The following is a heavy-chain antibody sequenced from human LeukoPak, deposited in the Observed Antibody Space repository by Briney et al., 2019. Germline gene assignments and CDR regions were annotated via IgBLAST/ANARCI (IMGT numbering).Heavy chain of an antibody. J-gene: IGHJ4*02. D-gene: IGHD1-26*01. CDR1: GFTFTNYG. CDR2: IRYDGSNE. V-gene: IGHV3-30*02. Sequence: PGGSLRLSCAASGFTFTNYGMHWVRQAPGKGLEWVAFIRYDGSNEYYADSVKGRFTISRDNSKNTLYLQMNSLRPEDTAVYYCAKDPRSGSYDEDYWGQGALVTVSS. CDR3: AKDPRSGSYDEDY.